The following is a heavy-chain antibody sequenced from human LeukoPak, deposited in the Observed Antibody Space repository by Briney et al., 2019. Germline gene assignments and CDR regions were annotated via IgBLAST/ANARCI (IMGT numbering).Heavy chain of an antibody. Sequence: ASVKVSCKAFGYTFTSNYMHWVRQAPGQGPEWMGVINPSGSWTAYAQKFQGRVTLTRDMSTSTDYLELSSLRSEDTAVYYCARNVGYSSSWYELNWFDPWGQGTLVTVSS. J-gene: IGHJ5*02. CDR3: ARNVGYSSSWYELNWFDP. D-gene: IGHD6-13*01. CDR1: GYTFTSNY. CDR2: INPSGSWT. V-gene: IGHV1-46*01.